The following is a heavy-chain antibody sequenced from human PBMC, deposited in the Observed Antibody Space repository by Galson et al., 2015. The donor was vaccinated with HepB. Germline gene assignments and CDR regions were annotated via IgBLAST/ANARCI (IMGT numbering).Heavy chain of an antibody. V-gene: IGHV3-30-3*01. CDR1: GFTFSSYA. J-gene: IGHJ6*02. CDR2: ISYDGSNK. D-gene: IGHD2-2*01. CDR3: ASSYQSFYYYGMDV. Sequence: SLRLSCAASGFTFSSYAMHWVRQAPGKGLEWVAVISYDGSNKYYADSVKGRFTISRDNSKNTLYLQMNSLRAEDTAVYYCASSYQSFYYYGMDVWGQGTTVTVSS.